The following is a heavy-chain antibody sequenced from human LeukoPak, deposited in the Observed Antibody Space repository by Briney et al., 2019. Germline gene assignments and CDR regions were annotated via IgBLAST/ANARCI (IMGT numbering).Heavy chain of an antibody. D-gene: IGHD3-10*01. CDR1: GGSISSSSYY. J-gene: IGHJ4*02. V-gene: IGHV4-39*01. Sequence: PSETLSLTCTVSGGSISSSSYYWGWICQPPGKGLEWIGSIYYSGSTYYNPSLKSRVTISVDTSKNQFSLKLSSVTAADTAVYYCASRPPITMVRGVDYWGQGTLVTVSS. CDR3: ASRPPITMVRGVDY. CDR2: IYYSGST.